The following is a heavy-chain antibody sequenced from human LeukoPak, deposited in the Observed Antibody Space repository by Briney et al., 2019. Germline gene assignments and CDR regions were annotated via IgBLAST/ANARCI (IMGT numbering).Heavy chain of an antibody. V-gene: IGHV5-51*01. CDR2: IYPGDSDT. D-gene: IGHD1-26*01. CDR1: GYSFTSYW. J-gene: IGHJ4*01. Sequence: GESLKISCKGSGYSFTSYWIGWARQMPGKGLEWMGIIYPGDSDTRYSPSFQGQVTISADKSISTAYLQWSSLKASDTAMYFCARSLTARGSYALWGHGTLVTASS. CDR3: ARSLTARGSYAL.